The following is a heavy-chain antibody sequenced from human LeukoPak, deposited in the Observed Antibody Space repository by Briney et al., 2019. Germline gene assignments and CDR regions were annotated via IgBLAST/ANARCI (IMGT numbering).Heavy chain of an antibody. CDR2: IKQDGSEK. V-gene: IGHV3-7*01. J-gene: IGHJ5*02. D-gene: IGHD6-19*01. CDR1: GFTFSSYW. Sequence: GGSLRLSCAAPGFTFSSYWMSWVRQAPGKGLEWVANIKQDGSEKYYVDSVKGRFTISRDNAKNSLYLQMNSLRAEDTAVYYCARDYSSGVWWFDPWGQGTLVTVSS. CDR3: ARDYSSGVWWFDP.